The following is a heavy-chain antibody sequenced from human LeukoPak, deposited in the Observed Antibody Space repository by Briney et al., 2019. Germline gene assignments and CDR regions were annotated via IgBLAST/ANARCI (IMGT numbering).Heavy chain of an antibody. CDR2: IGSSSINI. Sequence: PGGSLRLSCSTSGFTFSGYSMNWVRQAPGKGLEWISYIGSSSINIHYGDSVKGRFTISRDNAKNTLYLQMNSLRAEDTAVYYCARVRYGDAFDIWGQGTMVTVSS. V-gene: IGHV3-48*04. CDR1: GFTFSGYS. D-gene: IGHD4-17*01. J-gene: IGHJ3*02. CDR3: ARVRYGDAFDI.